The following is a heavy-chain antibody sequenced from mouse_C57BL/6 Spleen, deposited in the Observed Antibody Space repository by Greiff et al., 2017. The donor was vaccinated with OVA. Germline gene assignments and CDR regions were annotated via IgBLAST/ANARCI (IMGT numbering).Heavy chain of an antibody. CDR1: GYTFTSYW. CDR3: ARGTGTPYYFDY. Sequence: QVQLQQPGAELVKPGASVKLSCKASGYTFTSYWMQWVKQRPGQGLEWIGEIDPSDSYTNYNQKFKGKATLTVDTSSCTAYMQLSSLTSEDSAVYYCARGTGTPYYFDYWGQGTTLTVSS. V-gene: IGHV1-50*01. J-gene: IGHJ2*01. D-gene: IGHD4-1*01. CDR2: IDPSDSYT.